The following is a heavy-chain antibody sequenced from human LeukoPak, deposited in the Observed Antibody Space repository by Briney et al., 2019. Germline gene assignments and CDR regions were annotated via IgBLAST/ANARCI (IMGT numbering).Heavy chain of an antibody. CDR3: ARSDIVVVPAAIGGWFDP. CDR2: ISAYNGNT. J-gene: IGHJ5*02. Sequence: ASVKVSCKASGYTFTSYGISWVRQAPGQGLEWMGWISAYNGNTNYAQKLQGRVTMTTDTSTGTAYMELRSLRSDDTAVYYCARSDIVVVPAAIGGWFDPWGQGTLVTVSS. CDR1: GYTFTSYG. D-gene: IGHD2-2*02. V-gene: IGHV1-18*01.